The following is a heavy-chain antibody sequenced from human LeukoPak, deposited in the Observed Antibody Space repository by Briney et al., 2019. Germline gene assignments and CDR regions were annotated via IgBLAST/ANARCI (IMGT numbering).Heavy chain of an antibody. J-gene: IGHJ4*02. V-gene: IGHV1-18*01. CDR1: GYTFTSYG. D-gene: IGHD3-22*01. CDR3: ARARGYPRFYYFDY. Sequence: ASVKVSCKASGYTFTSYGISWVRQAPGQGLEWMGWISAYNGNTNYAQKLQGRVTMTTDTSTSTAYMELRSLRSDDTAVDYCARARGYPRFYYFDYWGQGTLVTVPS. CDR2: ISAYNGNT.